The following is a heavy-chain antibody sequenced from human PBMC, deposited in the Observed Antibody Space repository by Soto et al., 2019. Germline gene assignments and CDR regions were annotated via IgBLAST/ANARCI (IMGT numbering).Heavy chain of an antibody. CDR2: ISYDGSNK. J-gene: IGHJ4*02. Sequence: QEQLVESGGGVVQPGMSLRLSCAASGFTFSSYGMHWVRQAPGKGLEWVAGISYDGSNKYYVDSVKGRFTISRDNSKNTLYLQMNSLRAEDTAVYYCAKGSTAMTYFDYWGQGTLVTVSS. D-gene: IGHD5-18*01. V-gene: IGHV3-30*18. CDR1: GFTFSSYG. CDR3: AKGSTAMTYFDY.